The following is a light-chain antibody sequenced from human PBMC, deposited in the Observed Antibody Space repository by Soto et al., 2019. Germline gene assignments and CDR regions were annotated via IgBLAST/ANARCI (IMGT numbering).Light chain of an antibody. CDR3: QQYVASPPSLT. CDR1: QSVSSGY. CDR2: RAF. Sequence: EIVLTKSPGTLSLSPGERATLSCRSSQSVSSGYLAWYQQKPGQAPRFLIFRAFNRATGIPDRFSGSGSGTDFTLTINRLEPEDFAVYYCQQYVASPPSLTFGQGTKVEIK. J-gene: IGKJ1*01. V-gene: IGKV3-20*01.